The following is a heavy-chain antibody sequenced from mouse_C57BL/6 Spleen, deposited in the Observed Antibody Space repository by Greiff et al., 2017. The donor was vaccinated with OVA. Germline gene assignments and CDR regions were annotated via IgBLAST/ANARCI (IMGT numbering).Heavy chain of an antibody. J-gene: IGHJ4*01. Sequence: VQLQQSGAELMKPGASVKLSCKATGYTFTGYWIEWVKQRPGHGLEWIGEILPGSGSTNYNEKFKGKATFTADTSSNTAYMQLSSLTSEDSAIYDCARKSSGVNTLYYYAMDYWGQGTSVTVSS. CDR2: ILPGSGST. CDR1: GYTFTGYW. D-gene: IGHD2-5*01. V-gene: IGHV1-9*01. CDR3: ARKSSGVNTLYYYAMDY.